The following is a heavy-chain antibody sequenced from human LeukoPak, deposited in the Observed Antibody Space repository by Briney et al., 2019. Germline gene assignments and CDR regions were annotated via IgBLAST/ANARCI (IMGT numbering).Heavy chain of an antibody. CDR1: GFTFSSYW. CDR2: INSDGSST. V-gene: IGHV3-74*01. J-gene: IGHJ4*02. CDR3: AREEYSYGHFDY. Sequence: GGSLRLSCAASGFTFSSYWMHWVRQAPGKGLGWVSRINSDGSSTSYADSVKGRFTISRDNAKNTLYLQMNSLRAEDTAVYYCAREEYSYGHFDYWGQGTLVTVSS. D-gene: IGHD5-18*01.